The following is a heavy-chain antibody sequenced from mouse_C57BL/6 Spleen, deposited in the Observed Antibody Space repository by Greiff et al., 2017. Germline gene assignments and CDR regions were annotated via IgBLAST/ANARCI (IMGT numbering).Heavy chain of an antibody. V-gene: IGHV1-62-2*01. D-gene: IGHD2-4*01. CDR2: FYPGSGSI. Sequence: LQESGAELVKPGASVKLSCKASGYTFTEYTIHWVKQRSGQGLEWIGWFYPGSGSIKYNEKFKDKATLTADKSSSTVYMELSRLTSEDSAVYFCARHEERGYDYDETLFAYWGQGTLVTVSA. CDR1: GYTFTEYT. J-gene: IGHJ3*01. CDR3: ARHEERGYDYDETLFAY.